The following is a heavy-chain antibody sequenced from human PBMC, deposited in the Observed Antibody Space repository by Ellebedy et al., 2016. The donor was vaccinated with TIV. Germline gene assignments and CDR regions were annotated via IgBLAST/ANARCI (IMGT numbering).Heavy chain of an antibody. D-gene: IGHD5-12*01. CDR3: ARGGPWIVDENWFDP. CDR1: GGSISSYY. V-gene: IGHV4-59*12. Sequence: SETLSLTCTVSGGSISSYYWSWIRQPPGKGLEWIGYIYYSGSTNYNPSLKSRVTISVDTSKNQFSLKLSSVTAADTAVYYCARGGPWIVDENWFDPWGQGTLVTVSS. J-gene: IGHJ5*02. CDR2: IYYSGST.